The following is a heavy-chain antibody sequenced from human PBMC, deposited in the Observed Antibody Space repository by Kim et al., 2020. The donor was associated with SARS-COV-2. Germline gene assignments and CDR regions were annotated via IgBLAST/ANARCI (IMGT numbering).Heavy chain of an antibody. CDR2: ISSSSSYI. V-gene: IGHV3-21*01. CDR3: ARDPYYDILTGPDRY. J-gene: IGHJ4*02. D-gene: IGHD3-9*01. Sequence: GGSLRLSCAASGFTFSSYSMNWVRQAPGKGLEWVSSISSSSSYIYYADSVKGRFTISRDNAKNSLYLQMNSLRAEETAVYYCARDPYYDILTGPDRYWGQGTLVTVSS. CDR1: GFTFSSYS.